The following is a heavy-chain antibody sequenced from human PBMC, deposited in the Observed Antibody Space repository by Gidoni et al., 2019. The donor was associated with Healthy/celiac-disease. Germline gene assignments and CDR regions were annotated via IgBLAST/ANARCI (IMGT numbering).Heavy chain of an antibody. Sequence: QVQLQQWGAGLLKPSETLSLTCAVYGGSFSGYYWSWIRQPPGKGLEWIGEINHSGSTNYNPSLKSRVTISVDTSKNQFSLKLSSVTAADTAVYYCARGGGWFGGMRYYYYYYGMDVWGQGTTVTVSS. D-gene: IGHD3-10*01. CDR2: INHSGST. V-gene: IGHV4-34*01. J-gene: IGHJ6*02. CDR3: ARGGGWFGGMRYYYYYYGMDV. CDR1: GGSFSGYY.